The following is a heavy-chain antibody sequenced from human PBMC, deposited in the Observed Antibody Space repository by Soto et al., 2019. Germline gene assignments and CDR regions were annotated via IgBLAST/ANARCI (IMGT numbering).Heavy chain of an antibody. CDR1: GGSGTSESYY. CDR2: IYTSAST. J-gene: IGHJ4*02. V-gene: IGHV4-61*01. Sequence: QVQLQESGPGLVKPSETLSLTCSVAGGSGTSESYYWSWLLQPPGEGIEGVGYIYTSASTDYNPSLKSRFTISVDTSKNQVSLKLNSVTTADTAIFFCASGNSASAYIAHWCQGTLVTVSS. CDR3: ASGNSASAYIAH. D-gene: IGHD1-26*01.